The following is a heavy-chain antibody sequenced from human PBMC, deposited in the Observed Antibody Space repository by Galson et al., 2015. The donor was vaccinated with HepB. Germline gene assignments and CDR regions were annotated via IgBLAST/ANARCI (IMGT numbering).Heavy chain of an antibody. D-gene: IGHD1-26*01. Sequence: SLRLSCAASGFTFSSYAMHWVRQAPGKGLEWVAVISYDGSNKYYADSVKGRFTISRDNSKNTLYLQMNSLRAEDTAVYYCARALNSGSTHFDYWGQGTLVTVSS. J-gene: IGHJ4*02. CDR3: ARALNSGSTHFDY. CDR2: ISYDGSNK. V-gene: IGHV3-30-3*01. CDR1: GFTFSSYA.